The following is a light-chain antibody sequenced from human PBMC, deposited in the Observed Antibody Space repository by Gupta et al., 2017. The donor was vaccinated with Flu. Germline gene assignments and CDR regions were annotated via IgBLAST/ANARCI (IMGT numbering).Light chain of an antibody. CDR2: AAS. CDR1: QSISSY. V-gene: IGKV1-39*01. Sequence: DIQMTQSPSSLSASVGDRVTITCRTSQSISSYLNWYQQKPGNAPKLLIYAASSLQSGVPSRFSGSGSGTDFTLTISSLQPEDFATYYCQQSYSTPLYSFGQGTKLEI. J-gene: IGKJ2*03. CDR3: QQSYSTPLYS.